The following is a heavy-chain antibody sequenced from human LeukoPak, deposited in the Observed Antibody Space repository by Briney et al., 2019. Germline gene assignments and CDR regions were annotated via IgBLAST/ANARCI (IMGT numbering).Heavy chain of an antibody. CDR1: GYTFTSYD. D-gene: IGHD3-22*01. V-gene: IGHV1-18*01. CDR3: ARDFYYDSSGYPQGIDY. CDR2: ISAYNGNT. J-gene: IGHJ4*02. Sequence: ASVKVSCKASGYTFTSYDINWVRQAPGQGLEWMGWISAYNGNTNYAQKLQGRVTMTTDTSTSTAYMELRSLRSDDTAVYYCARDFYYDSSGYPQGIDYWGQGTLVTVSS.